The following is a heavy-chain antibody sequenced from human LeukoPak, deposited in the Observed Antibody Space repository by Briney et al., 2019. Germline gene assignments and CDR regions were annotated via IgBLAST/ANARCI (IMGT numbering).Heavy chain of an antibody. J-gene: IGHJ4*02. CDR2: IYSGGST. Sequence: AGGSLRLSCAASGFTVSSNYMSWVRQAPGKGLEWVSAIYSGGSTYYADSVKGRFTISRDNSKNTLYLQMNSLRAEDTAVYYCARDLVGITCRWGQGTLVTVSS. V-gene: IGHV3-53*01. CDR3: ARDLVGITCR. D-gene: IGHD6-6*01. CDR1: GFTVSSNY.